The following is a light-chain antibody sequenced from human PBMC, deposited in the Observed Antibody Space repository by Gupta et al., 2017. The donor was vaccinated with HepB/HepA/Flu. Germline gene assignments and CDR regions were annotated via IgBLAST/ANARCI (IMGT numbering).Light chain of an antibody. J-gene: IGKJ4*01. CDR3: QHRSNWLT. Sequence: EIVLTQSPATLSLSPGERATLSCRASQSVSSYFACYQQKPGQAPSLLIYDISNRATGIPAWCSSGGSRTYFTLTITSLDPEYFAVYYCQHRSNWLTFGGGTTVEIK. V-gene: IGKV3-11*01. CDR2: DIS. CDR1: QSVSSY.